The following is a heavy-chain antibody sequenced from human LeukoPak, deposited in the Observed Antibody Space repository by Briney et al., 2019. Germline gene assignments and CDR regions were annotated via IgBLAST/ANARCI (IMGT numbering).Heavy chain of an antibody. CDR3: ARDESAAGMEGLDP. J-gene: IGHJ5*02. D-gene: IGHD6-13*01. V-gene: IGHV4-38-2*02. CDR2: IYHSGST. Sequence: SETLSLTCTVSGYSISSGYYWGWIRQPPGKGLEWIGSIYHSGSTYYNPSLKSRVTISVDTSKNQFSLKLSSVTAADTAVYYCARDESAAGMEGLDPWGQGTLVTVSS. CDR1: GYSISSGYY.